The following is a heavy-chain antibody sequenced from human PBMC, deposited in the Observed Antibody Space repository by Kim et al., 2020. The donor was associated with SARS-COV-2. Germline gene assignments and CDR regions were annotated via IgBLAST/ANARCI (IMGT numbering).Heavy chain of an antibody. Sequence: ASVKVSCKTSGFNFTNYYIHWVRQAPGQGLEWMGIINPIIDSYPEQKFQGRLTLTSDTSSSTVFMDLSSLRSEDTAVYHCARGTTIKPKHLLLDPGFDSWGQGTLVIVSS. CDR1: GFNFTNYY. J-gene: IGHJ4*02. V-gene: IGHV1-46*01. CDR2: INPIIDS. D-gene: IGHD1-1*01. CDR3: ARGTTIKPKHLLLDPGFDS.